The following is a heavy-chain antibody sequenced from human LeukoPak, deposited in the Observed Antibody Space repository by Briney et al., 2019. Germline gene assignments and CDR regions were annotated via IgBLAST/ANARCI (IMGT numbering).Heavy chain of an antibody. CDR1: GYSISSGYY. CDR2: IYYSGST. V-gene: IGHV4-38-2*02. J-gene: IGHJ4*02. CDR3: ARARGTVPFDY. D-gene: IGHD1/OR15-1a*01. Sequence: PSETLSLTCTVSGYSISSGYYWGWIRQPPGKGLEWIGSIYYSGSTYYNPSLKSRVTVSADTSKNQFSLKLTSVTAADTAVYYCARARGTVPFDYWSQGTLVTVSS.